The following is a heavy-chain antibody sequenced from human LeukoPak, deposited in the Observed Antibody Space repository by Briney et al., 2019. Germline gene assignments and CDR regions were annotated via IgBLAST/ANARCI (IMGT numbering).Heavy chain of an antibody. J-gene: IGHJ2*01. CDR1: GLTVSSNY. V-gene: IGHV3-53*01. CDR3: VRETRESVAAAATTTRDWYFDL. Sequence: PGGSLRLSCVASGLTVSSNYMTWVRQAPGKGLEWVSVIYSDNSGGSTYYADSVKGRFTTSRDNSKNTLYLQMNSLRPEDTAVYYCVRETRESVAAAATTTRDWYFDLWGRGTLVTVSS. D-gene: IGHD6-13*01. CDR2: IYSDNSGGST.